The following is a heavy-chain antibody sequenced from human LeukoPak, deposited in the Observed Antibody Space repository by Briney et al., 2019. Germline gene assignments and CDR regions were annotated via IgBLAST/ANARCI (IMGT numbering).Heavy chain of an antibody. J-gene: IGHJ4*02. CDR2: IYHSGST. CDR3: ARVTYDFWSGYYAEDY. Sequence: SQTLSLTCAVSGGSISSGGYSWSWIRQPPGKGLEWIGYIYHSGSTYYNPSLKSRVTISVDRSKNQFSLKLSSVTAADTAVYYCARVTYDFWSGYYAEDYWGQGTLVTVSS. V-gene: IGHV4-30-2*01. D-gene: IGHD3-3*01. CDR1: GGSISSGGYS.